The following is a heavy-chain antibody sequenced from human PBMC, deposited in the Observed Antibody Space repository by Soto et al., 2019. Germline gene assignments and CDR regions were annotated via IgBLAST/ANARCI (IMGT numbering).Heavy chain of an antibody. V-gene: IGHV4-59*01. J-gene: IGHJ4*01. CDR2: ISSSGSA. Sequence: SSETLSLTCTVSGGSISNYYWSWVRQSPEKGLEWIGYISSSGSAIYNPSLKSRFTMSVDMSKNQFSLRLISVTTADTAVYYRARAADPTYSNYLFNYWGQGALVTVSS. CDR3: ARAADPTYSNYLFNY. CDR1: GGSISNYY. D-gene: IGHD4-4*01.